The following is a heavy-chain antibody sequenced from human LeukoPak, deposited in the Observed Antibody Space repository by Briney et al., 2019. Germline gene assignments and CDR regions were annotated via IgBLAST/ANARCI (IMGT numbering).Heavy chain of an antibody. V-gene: IGHV1-18*01. CDR1: GYTFTSYG. Sequence: ASVRVSSTASGYTFTSYGISWVRQAPGQGLEWMGWISADNGNTNYAQKLQGRVTMTTDTSTSTAYMELRSLRSDDTAVYYCARESCSGGSCYSSDNWFDPWGQGTLVTVSS. D-gene: IGHD2-15*01. J-gene: IGHJ5*02. CDR2: ISADNGNT. CDR3: ARESCSGGSCYSSDNWFDP.